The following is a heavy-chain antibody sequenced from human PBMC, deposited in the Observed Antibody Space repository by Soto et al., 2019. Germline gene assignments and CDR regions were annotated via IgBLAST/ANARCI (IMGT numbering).Heavy chain of an antibody. CDR1: SGSFSGYY. V-gene: IGHV4-34*01. CDR2: INRSGST. Sequence: SETLSLTCAVYSGSFSGYYWSWIRQPPGKGLEWIGEINRSGSTNYNPSLKSRVTISVDTSKNQFSLKLSSVTAADTAVYYCASNPTVTPRKAASLDSRGQGTLVTGSS. CDR3: ASNPTVTPRKAASLDS. D-gene: IGHD4-4*01. J-gene: IGHJ4*02.